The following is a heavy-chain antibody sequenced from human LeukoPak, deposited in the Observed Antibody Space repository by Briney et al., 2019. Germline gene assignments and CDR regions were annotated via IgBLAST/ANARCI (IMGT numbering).Heavy chain of an antibody. CDR1: GFTFSSYW. D-gene: IGHD3-9*01. J-gene: IGHJ5*02. CDR3: ARDILTGFDWFDP. V-gene: IGHV3-7*03. Sequence: PGGSLRLSCAASGFTFSSYWMSWVRQAPGKGLEWVANIKQDGSEKYYVDSVKGRFTISRDNAKNSLYLQMNSLRAEDTAVYYCARDILTGFDWFDPWGQGTLVTVSS. CDR2: IKQDGSEK.